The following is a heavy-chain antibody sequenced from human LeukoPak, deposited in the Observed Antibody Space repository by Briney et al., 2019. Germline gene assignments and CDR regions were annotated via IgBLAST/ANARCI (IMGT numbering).Heavy chain of an antibody. CDR3: ARVKVATTYWFDP. D-gene: IGHD4-23*01. J-gene: IGHJ5*02. CDR2: IYSGGST. Sequence: GGSLRLSCAASGFTVNYNYMSCVRQAPGKGLEWVSVIYSGGSTYYADSVKGRFTISRDNSKNTVYLQMNSLRVEHTAVYYCARVKVATTYWFDPWGQGTLVTVSS. CDR1: GFTVNYNY. V-gene: IGHV3-66*01.